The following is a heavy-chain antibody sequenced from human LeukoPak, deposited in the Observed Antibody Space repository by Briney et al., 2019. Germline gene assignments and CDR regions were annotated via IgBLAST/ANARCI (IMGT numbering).Heavy chain of an antibody. CDR1: GDSVSSNSAA. V-gene: IGHV6-1*01. CDR2: TYYRSKWYN. J-gene: IGHJ6*02. D-gene: IGHD2-2*02. CDR3: ARGGYCSSTSCYREGHYYYGMDV. Sequence: QTLSLTCAISGDSVSSNSAAWNWIRQSPSRGLEWLGRTYYRSKWYNDYAVSVKSRITINPDTSKNQFSLQLNSVTPEDTAVYYCARGGYCSSTSCYREGHYYYGMDVWGQGTTVTVSS.